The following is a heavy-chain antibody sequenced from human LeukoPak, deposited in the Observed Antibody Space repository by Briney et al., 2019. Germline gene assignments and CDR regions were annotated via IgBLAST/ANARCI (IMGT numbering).Heavy chain of an antibody. CDR2: IVVGSGNT. J-gene: IGHJ6*03. Sequence: ASVKVSCKASGFTFTISAIQWVRQARGQRLEWIGWIVVGSGNTNYAQKFQERVTITRDMSTSTAYMELSSLRSADTAAYYCAAESGDYPNGTYNYDYYYMDVWGKGTTVTVSS. D-gene: IGHD4-11*01. CDR3: AAESGDYPNGTYNYDYYYMDV. CDR1: GFTFTISA. V-gene: IGHV1-58*02.